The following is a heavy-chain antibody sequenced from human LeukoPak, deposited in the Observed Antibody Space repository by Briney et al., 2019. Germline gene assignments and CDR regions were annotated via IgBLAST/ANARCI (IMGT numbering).Heavy chain of an antibody. CDR2: IYHSGIT. J-gene: IGHJ4*02. CDR3: ARRVVAIFYFDY. CDR1: GGSISSGGYS. V-gene: IGHV4-30-2*01. D-gene: IGHD3-3*01. Sequence: SQTLSLTCAVSGGSISSGGYSWSWIRQPPGKGLEWIGYIYHSGITYYNPSLKSRVTMSLDRSKNQFSLKLTSVTAADTAVYYCARRVVAIFYFDYWGQGALVTVSS.